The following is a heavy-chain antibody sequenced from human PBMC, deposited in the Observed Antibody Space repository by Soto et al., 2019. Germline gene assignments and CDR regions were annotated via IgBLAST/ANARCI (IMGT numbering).Heavy chain of an antibody. CDR3: ATSIAARYYGMDV. J-gene: IGHJ6*02. CDR1: AYTFTGYY. D-gene: IGHD6-6*01. V-gene: IGHV1-2*04. CDR2: INPNSGGT. Sequence: ASLKVSCKASAYTFTGYYMHWVRQAPGQGLEWMGWINPNSGGTNYAQKLQGWVTMTRDTSISTAYMELSRLRSDDTAVYYCATSIAARYYGMDVWGQGTTATSP.